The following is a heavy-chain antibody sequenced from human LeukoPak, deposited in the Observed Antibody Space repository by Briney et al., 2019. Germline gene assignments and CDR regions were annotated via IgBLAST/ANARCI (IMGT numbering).Heavy chain of an antibody. J-gene: IGHJ6*03. CDR1: GGSISSGSYY. V-gene: IGHV4-61*02. CDR3: ARDVHIVATISHYYYMDV. CDR2: IYTSGST. Sequence: SETLSLTCTVSGGSISSGSYYWSWIRQPAGKGLEWIGRIYTSGSTNYNPSLKSRVTISVDTSKSQFSLKLSSVTAADTAVYYCARDVHIVATISHYYYMDVWGKGTTVTISS. D-gene: IGHD5-12*01.